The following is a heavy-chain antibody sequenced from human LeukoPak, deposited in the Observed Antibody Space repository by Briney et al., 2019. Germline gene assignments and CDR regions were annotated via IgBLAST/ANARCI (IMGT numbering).Heavy chain of an antibody. D-gene: IGHD3/OR15-3a*01. CDR2: INPSGGST. Sequence: ASVKVSCKASGYTFTSYYMHWVRQAPGQGLEWMGIINPSGGSTSYAQKFQGRVTMTRDMSTSTVYMELSSLRSEDTAVYYCAREGLALGTGSPPPYYYMDVWGKGTTVTVSS. CDR1: GYTFTSYY. CDR3: AREGLALGTGSPPPYYYMDV. J-gene: IGHJ6*03. V-gene: IGHV1-46*01.